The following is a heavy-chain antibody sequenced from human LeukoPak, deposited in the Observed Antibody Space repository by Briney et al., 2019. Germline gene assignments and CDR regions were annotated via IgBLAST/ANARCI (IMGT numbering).Heavy chain of an antibody. V-gene: IGHV1-46*01. Sequence: ASLKVSCKASGYTFTSYYMHWVRQAPGQGLEWMGIINPSGGSTSYAQKFQGRVTMTRDMSTSTAYMEVSSLRSEDTAVYYCARAGVAAAGTPVDYWGQGTLVTVSS. CDR1: GYTFTSYY. D-gene: IGHD6-13*01. CDR2: INPSGGST. J-gene: IGHJ4*02. CDR3: ARAGVAAAGTPVDY.